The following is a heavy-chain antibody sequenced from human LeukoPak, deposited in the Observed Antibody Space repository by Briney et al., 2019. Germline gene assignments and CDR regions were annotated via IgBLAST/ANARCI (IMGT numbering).Heavy chain of an antibody. V-gene: IGHV4-34*01. CDR2: INHSGST. CDR1: GGSFSGYY. J-gene: IGHJ6*03. CDR3: ARPYYYFIDV. Sequence: SETLSLTCAVYGGSFSGYYWSWIRQPPGKGLEWIGEINHSGSTNYNPSLKSRVTISVDTSKNQFSLKLTSVTAADTAVYYCARPYYYFIDVWGRGTTVTVSS.